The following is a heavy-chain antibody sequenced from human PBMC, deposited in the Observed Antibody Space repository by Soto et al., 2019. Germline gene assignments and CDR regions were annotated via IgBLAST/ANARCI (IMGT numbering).Heavy chain of an antibody. J-gene: IGHJ4*02. D-gene: IGHD3-22*01. CDR2: ISGSGGST. CDR3: AKDDVSYYDSSGYYYAPY. CDR1: GLTFSSYA. V-gene: IGHV3-23*01. Sequence: PVGPLRLSCAASGLTFSSYAMSWVRQDPGKGLEWVSAISGSGGSTYYADSVKGRFTISRDNSKNTLYLQMNSLRAEDTAVYYCAKDDVSYYDSSGYYYAPYWGQGTLVTVS.